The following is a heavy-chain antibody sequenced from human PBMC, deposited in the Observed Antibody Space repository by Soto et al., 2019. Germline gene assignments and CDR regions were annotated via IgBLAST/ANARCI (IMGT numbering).Heavy chain of an antibody. CDR2: VSYDGSNK. CDR3: AKDQWRYCSSTSCHFPSPCDY. J-gene: IGHJ4*02. Sequence: GGSLRLSCAASGFTFSSYGMHWVRQAPGKGLEWVAVVSYDGSNKYYADSVKGRFTISRDNSKNTLYLQMNSLRAEDTAVYYCAKDQWRYCSSTSCHFPSPCDYWGQGTLVTVSS. V-gene: IGHV3-30*18. CDR1: GFTFSSYG. D-gene: IGHD2-2*01.